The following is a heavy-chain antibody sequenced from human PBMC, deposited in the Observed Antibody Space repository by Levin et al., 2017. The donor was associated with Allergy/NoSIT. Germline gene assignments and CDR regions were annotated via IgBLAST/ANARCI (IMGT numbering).Heavy chain of an antibody. V-gene: IGHV4-38-2*01. Sequence: PSETLSLTCAVSGSSISSGYYWGWIRQPPGKGLEWIGSIYHSGSTYYNPSLKSRVTISVDTSKNQFSLKLSSVTAADTAVYYCARAVDYDFWSGRPNDAFDIWGQGTMVTVSS. CDR3: ARAVDYDFWSGRPNDAFDI. J-gene: IGHJ3*02. CDR1: GSSISSGYY. CDR2: IYHSGST. D-gene: IGHD3-3*01.